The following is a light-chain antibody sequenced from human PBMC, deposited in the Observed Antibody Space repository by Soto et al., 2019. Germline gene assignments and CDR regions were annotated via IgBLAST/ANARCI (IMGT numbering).Light chain of an antibody. Sequence: IVLTQSPGTLSLSPGERASLSCRASQTIKNNYLAWYQQKFGQAPRLVIYGAPNRATDTPERFSGSGSGTDFTLTISRLELEEFAVYYRQRHRTLPPPLAPGPNADIK. J-gene: IGKJ3*01. CDR1: QTIKNNY. CDR3: QRHRTLPPP. CDR2: GAP. V-gene: IGKV3-20*01.